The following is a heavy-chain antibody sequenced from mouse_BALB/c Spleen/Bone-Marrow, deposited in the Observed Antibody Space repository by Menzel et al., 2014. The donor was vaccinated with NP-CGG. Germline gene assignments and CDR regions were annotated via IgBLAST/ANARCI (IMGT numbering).Heavy chain of an antibody. CDR2: INPSNGRT. Sequence: QVQLQQSGAELVKPGASVKLSCKASGYTFTSYWMHWVKQRPGQGLEWIGEINPSNGRTNYNEKFKSKATLTVDESFSTAYMQLSSLTSEDSAVYYCARCYYGNYFDYWGQGTTLTVSS. CDR1: GYTFTSYW. D-gene: IGHD2-1*01. V-gene: IGHV1S81*02. CDR3: ARCYYGNYFDY. J-gene: IGHJ2*01.